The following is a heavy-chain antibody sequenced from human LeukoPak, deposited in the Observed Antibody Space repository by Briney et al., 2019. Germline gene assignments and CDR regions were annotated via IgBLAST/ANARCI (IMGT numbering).Heavy chain of an antibody. V-gene: IGHV3-23*01. Sequence: GGSLRLSCAASGFTFSSYAMSWVRQAPGKGLEWVSAISGSGGSTYYADSVKGRFTISRDNSKSTLYLQMNSLRAEDTAVYYCAKFFRSRASNYYGMDVWGQGTTVTVSS. CDR2: ISGSGGST. J-gene: IGHJ6*02. D-gene: IGHD1-26*01. CDR3: AKFFRSRASNYYGMDV. CDR1: GFTFSSYA.